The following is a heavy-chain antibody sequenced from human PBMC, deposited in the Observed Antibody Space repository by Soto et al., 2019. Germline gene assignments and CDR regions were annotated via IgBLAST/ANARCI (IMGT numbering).Heavy chain of an antibody. V-gene: IGHV1-69*06. D-gene: IGHD4-17*01. Sequence: SVKVSCKASGGTFSSYAISWVRQAPGQGLEWMGGIIPIFGTANYAQKFQGRVTITADKSTSTAYMELSSLRSEDTAVYYCARDLTTVTRGERVYAXDIWGQVTMVTXS. J-gene: IGHJ3*02. CDR2: IIPIFGTA. CDR1: GGTFSSYA. CDR3: ARDLTTVTRGERVYAXDI.